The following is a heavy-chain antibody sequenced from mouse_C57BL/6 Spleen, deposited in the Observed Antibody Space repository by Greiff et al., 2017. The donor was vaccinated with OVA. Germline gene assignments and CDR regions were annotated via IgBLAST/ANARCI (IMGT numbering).Heavy chain of an antibody. Sequence: EVQLVESGPGLVKPSQSLSLTCSVTGYSITSGYYWNWIRQFPGNKLEWMGYISYDGSNNYNPSLKNRISITRDTSKNQFFLKLNSVTTEDTATYYCARDQAGYAMDYWGQGTSVTVSS. D-gene: IGHD4-1*01. CDR1: GYSITSGYY. CDR2: ISYDGSN. V-gene: IGHV3-6*01. J-gene: IGHJ4*01. CDR3: ARDQAGYAMDY.